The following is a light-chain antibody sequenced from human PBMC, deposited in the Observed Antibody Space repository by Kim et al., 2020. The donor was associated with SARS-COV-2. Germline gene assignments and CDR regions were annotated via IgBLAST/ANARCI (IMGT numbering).Light chain of an antibody. Sequence: SSVGDIVTITCRASQSISSYLSWYQQKPGKAPKLLIYAASSLQSGVPLRFSGSGSGTEYTLTISSLQPEDCATYYCQHSYTTPRTFGQGTKVDIK. V-gene: IGKV1-39*01. CDR1: QSISSY. J-gene: IGKJ1*01. CDR3: QHSYTTPRT. CDR2: AAS.